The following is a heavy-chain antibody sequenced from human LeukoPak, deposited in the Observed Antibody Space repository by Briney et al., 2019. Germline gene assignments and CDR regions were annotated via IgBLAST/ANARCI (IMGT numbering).Heavy chain of an antibody. CDR1: GFTFSSYW. J-gene: IGHJ4*02. V-gene: IGHV3-74*01. Sequence: PGGSLRLSCAASGFTFSSYWMHWVRQAPGKGLVWVSRINTDGSFTNYADSVKGRFTISRDNAKNTLYLQMNSLRAEDTAAYYCARAVNSASKSDYWGQGTLVTASS. CDR2: INTDGSFT. CDR3: ARAVNSASKSDY. D-gene: IGHD2-2*01.